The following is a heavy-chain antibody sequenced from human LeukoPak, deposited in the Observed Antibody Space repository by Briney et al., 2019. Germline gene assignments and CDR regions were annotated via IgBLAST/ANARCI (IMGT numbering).Heavy chain of an antibody. CDR1: GGSFSGYY. D-gene: IGHD1-26*01. Sequence: SETLSLTCAVYGGSFSGYYWSWIRQPPGKGLEWIGEINHSGSTNYNPSLKSRVTISVDTSKNQFSLKLSPVTAADTAMYYCVKSGGYGLIDYWGQGTLVTVSS. CDR3: VKSGGYGLIDY. CDR2: INHSGST. V-gene: IGHV4-34*01. J-gene: IGHJ4*02.